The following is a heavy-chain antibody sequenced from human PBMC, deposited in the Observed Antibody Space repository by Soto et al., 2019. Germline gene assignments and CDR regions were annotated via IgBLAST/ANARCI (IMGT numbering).Heavy chain of an antibody. CDR3: ARDRAKYSSRWYYYDY. CDR1: GYTFTSYG. Sequence: GASVKVSCKASGYTFTSYGISSVRQAPGQGLEWMGWISAYNGNTNYAQKLQGRVTMTTDTSTSTAYMELRSLRSDDTAVYYCARDRAKYSSRWYYYDYWRQGTLDPVSA. J-gene: IGHJ4*02. CDR2: ISAYNGNT. D-gene: IGHD6-13*01. V-gene: IGHV1-18*01.